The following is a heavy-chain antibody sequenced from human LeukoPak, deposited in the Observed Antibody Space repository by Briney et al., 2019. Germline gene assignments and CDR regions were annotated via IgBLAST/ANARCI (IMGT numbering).Heavy chain of an antibody. V-gene: IGHV1-24*01. J-gene: IGHJ4*02. CDR3: ATDRVLDDYGDYVFGY. Sequence: ASVKVSCKVSGYTLTELSMHWVRQAPGKGLEWMGGFDPEDGVTIYAQKFQGRVTMTEDTSTDTAYMELSSLRSEDTAVYYCATDRVLDDYGDYVFGYWGQGTLVTVSS. CDR2: FDPEDGVT. CDR1: GYTLTELS. D-gene: IGHD4-17*01.